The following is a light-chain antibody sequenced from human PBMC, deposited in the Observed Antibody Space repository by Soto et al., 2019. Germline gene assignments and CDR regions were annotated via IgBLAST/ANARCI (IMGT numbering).Light chain of an antibody. CDR3: AAWDDSLSGPV. Sequence: QSVLTQPPSASVTPGLRFTISCSGRSSNIGSHSVHWYQQLAGTAPKLLIYNNIQRPSRVPDRFSGSKSGTSAALAISGLQSEDEADYYCAAWDDSLSGPVFGGGTKLTVL. J-gene: IGLJ3*02. CDR2: NNI. CDR1: SSNIGSHS. V-gene: IGLV1-44*01.